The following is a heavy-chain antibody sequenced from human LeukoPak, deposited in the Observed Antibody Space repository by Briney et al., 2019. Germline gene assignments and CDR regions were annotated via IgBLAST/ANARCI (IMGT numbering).Heavy chain of an antibody. CDR1: GYTFTSYG. J-gene: IGHJ6*02. Sequence: GASVKVSCKASGYTFTSYGISWVRQAPGQGLEWMGWISAYNGNTNYAQKLQGRVTMTTDTSTSTAYMELRSLRSDDTAVYYCARVQYSSGWDALYHYYYGMDVWGQGTTVTVSS. V-gene: IGHV1-18*01. CDR2: ISAYNGNT. CDR3: ARVQYSSGWDALYHYYYGMDV. D-gene: IGHD6-19*01.